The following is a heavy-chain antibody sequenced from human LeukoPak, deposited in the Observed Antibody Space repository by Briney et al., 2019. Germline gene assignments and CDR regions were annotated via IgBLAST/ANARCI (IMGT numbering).Heavy chain of an antibody. Sequence: SETLSLTCTVSGGSISSSSYYWGWIRQPPGKGLEWIGSIYYSGSTYYNPSLKSRVTISVDTSKNQFSLKLSSVTAADTAVYYCARGIAAAGTNGMDVWGQGTTVTVSS. CDR1: GGSISSSSYY. V-gene: IGHV4-39*07. CDR3: ARGIAAAGTNGMDV. J-gene: IGHJ6*02. D-gene: IGHD6-13*01. CDR2: IYYSGST.